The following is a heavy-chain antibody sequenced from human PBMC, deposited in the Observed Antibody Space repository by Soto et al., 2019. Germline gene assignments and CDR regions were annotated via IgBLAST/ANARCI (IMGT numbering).Heavy chain of an antibody. D-gene: IGHD6-19*01. J-gene: IGHJ4*02. CDR1: GYTLTELS. CDR3: ATSIAVAGKGAYYFDY. CDR2: FDPEDGET. Sequence: ASVKVSCKVCGYTLTELSMHWVRQAPGKGLEWMGGFDPEDGETIYAQKFQGRVTMTEDTSTDTAYMELSSLRSEDTAVYYCATSIAVAGKGAYYFDYWGQGTLVTVSS. V-gene: IGHV1-24*01.